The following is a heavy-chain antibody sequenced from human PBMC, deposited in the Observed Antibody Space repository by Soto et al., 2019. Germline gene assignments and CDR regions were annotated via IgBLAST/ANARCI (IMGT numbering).Heavy chain of an antibody. V-gene: IGHV1-2*04. D-gene: IGHD3-16*02. Sequence: ASVKVSCKASGYTFTGYYMHWVRLAPGQGLEWMGWINPNSGGTNYAQKFQGWVTMTRDTSISTAYMELSRLRSDDTAVYYCARLFDYDYIWGSYRPPGHFDYWGQGTLVTVSS. CDR2: INPNSGGT. CDR3: ARLFDYDYIWGSYRPPGHFDY. CDR1: GYTFTGYY. J-gene: IGHJ4*02.